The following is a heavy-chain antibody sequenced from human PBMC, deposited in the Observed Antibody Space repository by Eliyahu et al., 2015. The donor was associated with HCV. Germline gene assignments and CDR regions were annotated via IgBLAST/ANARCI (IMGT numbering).Heavy chain of an antibody. CDR3: ARGIRNYNMDV. V-gene: IGHV4-34*02. CDR1: GGSFSGYY. CDR2: INHSGST. D-gene: IGHD3-10*01. Sequence: QVQLQQWGAGLLKPSETLSLTCAVYGGSFSGYYWSWXRQPPGKGLEWIGEINHSGSTNLNPALKSRVTISVDTSKNQFSLKLSSVTAADTAVFYCARGIRNYNMDVWGQGTTVTVSS. J-gene: IGHJ6*02.